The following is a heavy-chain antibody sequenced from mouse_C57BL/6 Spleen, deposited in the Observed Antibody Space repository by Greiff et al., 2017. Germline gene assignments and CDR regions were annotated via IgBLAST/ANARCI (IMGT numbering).Heavy chain of an antibody. J-gene: IGHJ2*01. V-gene: IGHV5-9-1*02. D-gene: IGHD2-4*01. CDR2: ISSGGDYI. CDR3: TRDDSYFDY. Sequence: EVKVEESGEGLVKPGGSLKLSCAASGFTFSSYAMSWVRQTPEKRLEWVAYISSGGDYIYYADTVKGRFTISRDNARNTLYLQMSSLKSEDTAMYYCTRDDSYFDYWGQGTTLTVSS. CDR1: GFTFSSYA.